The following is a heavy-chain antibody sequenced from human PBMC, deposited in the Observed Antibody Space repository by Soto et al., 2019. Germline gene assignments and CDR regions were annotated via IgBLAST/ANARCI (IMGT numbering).Heavy chain of an antibody. V-gene: IGHV3-48*01. CDR1: GFTFTSYS. D-gene: IGHD3-16*01. CDR3: ARDASFAFDI. Sequence: GGSLRLSCAASGFTFTSYSMNWVRQAPGKGLEWVSYIRGTTHYADSVKGRFTISRDNARSSLYLQMNSLRADDTAVYYCARDASFAFDIWGQGTRVTVSS. CDR2: IRGTT. J-gene: IGHJ3*02.